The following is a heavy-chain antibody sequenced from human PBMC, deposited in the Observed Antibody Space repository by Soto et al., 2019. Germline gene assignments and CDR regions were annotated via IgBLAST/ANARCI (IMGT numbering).Heavy chain of an antibody. CDR3: AKSLDNLNDGGSFDC. CDR1: GFSFSSYA. D-gene: IGHD1-1*01. CDR2: INKSGRTT. Sequence: EVQLLESGGGLVQPGGSLRLSCAASGFSFSSYAMSWVRQAPGKGLEWVSTINKSGRTTYYADSVKGRFTISRDNSKNTLYLQANSLRVEDTAVYYCAKSLDNLNDGGSFDCWGQGALVTVSS. V-gene: IGHV3-23*05. J-gene: IGHJ4*02.